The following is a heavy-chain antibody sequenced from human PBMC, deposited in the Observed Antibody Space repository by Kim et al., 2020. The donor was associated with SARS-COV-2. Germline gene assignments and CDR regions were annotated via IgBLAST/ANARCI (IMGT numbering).Heavy chain of an antibody. D-gene: IGHD2-15*01. CDR3: ARDGIDIVVVVAATPAWYFDL. Sequence: GGSLRLSCAASGFTFSSYSMNWVRQAPGKGLEWVSSISSSSSYIYYADSVKGRFTISRDNAKNSLYLQMNSLRAEDTAVYYCARDGIDIVVVVAATPAWYFDLWGRGTLVTVSS. CDR1: GFTFSSYS. CDR2: ISSSSSYI. J-gene: IGHJ2*01. V-gene: IGHV3-21*01.